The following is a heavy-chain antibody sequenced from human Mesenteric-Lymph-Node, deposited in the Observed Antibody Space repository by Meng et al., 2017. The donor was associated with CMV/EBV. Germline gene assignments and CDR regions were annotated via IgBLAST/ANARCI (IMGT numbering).Heavy chain of an antibody. CDR2: IGSSTGTI. V-gene: IGHV3-48*04. Sequence: GESLKISCAASGFTFNTYAMNWVRQAPGKGLEWISYIGSSTGTIYYADSVKGRFTISRDNAENSLYLQMNSLRVEDTAVYYCARELASGNLNWFDPWGQGTLVTVSS. D-gene: IGHD1-26*01. CDR1: GFTFNTYA. J-gene: IGHJ5*02. CDR3: ARELASGNLNWFDP.